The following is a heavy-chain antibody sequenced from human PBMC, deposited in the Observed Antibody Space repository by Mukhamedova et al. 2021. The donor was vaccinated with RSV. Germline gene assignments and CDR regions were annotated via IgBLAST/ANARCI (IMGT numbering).Heavy chain of an antibody. V-gene: IGHV5-51*01. CDR3: ARERGGGYDGYCSGGSCPGYFDL. J-gene: IGHJ2*01. CDR2: IYPSDSDT. D-gene: IGHD2-15*01. Sequence: EWMGIIYPSDSDTRYSPSFQGQVTISADKSISTAYLQWSSLRASDTAMYYCARERGGGYDGYCSGGSCPGYFDLWGRGTLVTVSS.